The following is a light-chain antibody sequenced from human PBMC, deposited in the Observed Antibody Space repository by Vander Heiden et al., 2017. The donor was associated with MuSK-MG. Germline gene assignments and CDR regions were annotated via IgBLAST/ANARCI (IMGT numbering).Light chain of an antibody. CDR1: SSNIGNNY. V-gene: IGLV1-51*01. Sequence: QSVLTQPPSLSAAPGPKVTISCSGSSSNIGNNYVSWYQQLPGTAPKLLMYDNNKRPSGIPDRFSGSKSGTSATLGITGLQTGDEADYYCGTWDSSLSAGVVFGGGTKLTVL. CDR2: DNN. CDR3: GTWDSSLSAGVV. J-gene: IGLJ2*01.